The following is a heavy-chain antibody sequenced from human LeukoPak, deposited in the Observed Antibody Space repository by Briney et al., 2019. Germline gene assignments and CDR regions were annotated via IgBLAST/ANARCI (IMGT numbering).Heavy chain of an antibody. D-gene: IGHD3-16*01. Sequence: SETLSLTCTVSGGSISSYYWSWIRQPPGKGLEWIGYIYYSGSTNYNPSLKSRVTISVDTSKNQFSLKLSSVTAADTAVYYCARDPSFTAGYFDSWGQGTLVTVSS. CDR2: IYYSGST. J-gene: IGHJ4*02. V-gene: IGHV4-59*01. CDR1: GGSISSYY. CDR3: ARDPSFTAGYFDS.